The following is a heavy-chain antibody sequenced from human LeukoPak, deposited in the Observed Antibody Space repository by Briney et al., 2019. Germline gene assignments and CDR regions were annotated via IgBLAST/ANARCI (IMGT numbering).Heavy chain of an antibody. CDR1: GDSITTSY. Sequence: SETLSLTCSVSGDSITTSYWTWIRQSPGKGLEWIGYIYYPGSTLSNPSLKSRVTISVGTSKNQFSLKLSSVTAADTAVYYCARLKYSSGWLVYWGQGTLVTVSS. J-gene: IGHJ4*02. CDR2: IYYPGST. V-gene: IGHV4-59*12. D-gene: IGHD6-19*01. CDR3: ARLKYSSGWLVY.